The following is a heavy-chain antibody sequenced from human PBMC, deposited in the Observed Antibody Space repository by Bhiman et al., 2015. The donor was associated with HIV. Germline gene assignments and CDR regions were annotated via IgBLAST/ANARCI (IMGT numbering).Heavy chain of an antibody. CDR3: ARGPWWLLHYYLDY. J-gene: IGHJ4*02. D-gene: IGHD2-15*01. CDR2: IKQDGSEK. CDR1: GFTFSTYW. V-gene: IGHV3-7*05. Sequence: EVQLVESGGGLVQPGGSLRLSCAASGFTFSTYWMSWVRQAPGKGLKWVANIKQDGSEKYYVDSVKGRFTISRDNAKNSLFLQMNSLRAEDTAVYYCARGPWWLLHYYLDYWGQGTLVTVSS.